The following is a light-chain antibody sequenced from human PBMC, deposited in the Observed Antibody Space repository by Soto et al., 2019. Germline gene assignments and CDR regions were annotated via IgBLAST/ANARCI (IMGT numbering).Light chain of an antibody. CDR2: EAS. J-gene: IGLJ1*01. CDR1: SSDVGGYIY. Sequence: QSVLAQPPSASGSPGQSVTISCTGTSSDVGGYIYVSWYKHHPGKAPKLMIYEASKRPSGVPDRFSGSKSGNTASLTVSGLQAEDEADYYCSSYAGSNTYVFGTGTKVTVL. V-gene: IGLV2-8*01. CDR3: SSYAGSNTYV.